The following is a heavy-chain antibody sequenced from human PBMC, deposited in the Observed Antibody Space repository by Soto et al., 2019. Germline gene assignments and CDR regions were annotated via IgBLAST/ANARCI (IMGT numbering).Heavy chain of an antibody. CDR2: IFWNDER. J-gene: IGHJ4*02. V-gene: IGHV2-26*01. CDR3: ARALREGLPIYYFDS. CDR1: GFSLSKARMG. Sequence: QVTLKESGPALVKPTETRTLTCTVSGFSLSKARMGVSWIRQPPGKALEWLAHIFWNDERSYNTSLKSRLTISRDTSKSQVVLTMTNVDPVDTGTYFCARALREGLPIYYFDSWGQGTLVTVSS. D-gene: IGHD1-26*01.